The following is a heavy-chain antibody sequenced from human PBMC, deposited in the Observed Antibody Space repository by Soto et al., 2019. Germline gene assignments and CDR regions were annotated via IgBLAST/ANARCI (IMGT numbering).Heavy chain of an antibody. J-gene: IGHJ6*02. CDR2: ISGTGDST. CDR1: GFSFSSHS. D-gene: IGHD6-19*01. Sequence: EVQLLESGGGLVQPGGSLRLSCAASGFSFSSHSMNWVRLAPGKGLEWVSRISGTGDSTYYTDSVKGRFTISRDNSKTTLYLQMNSLRVEDTAVYFCAKRPSGSGWRHYYYGMDVWGQGTTVTVSS. CDR3: AKRPSGSGWRHYYYGMDV. V-gene: IGHV3-23*01.